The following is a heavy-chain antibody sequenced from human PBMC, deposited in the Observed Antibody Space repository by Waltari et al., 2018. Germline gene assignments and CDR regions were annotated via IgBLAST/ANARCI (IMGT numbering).Heavy chain of an antibody. D-gene: IGHD3-3*01. CDR1: GYSISSGYY. J-gene: IGHJ6*03. CDR2: IYHSGST. V-gene: IGHV4-38-2*02. Sequence: QVQLQESGPGLVKPSETLSLTCAVSGYSISSGYYWGWIRQPPGKGLEWIGSIYHSGSTTYNPSLKSRVTISVDTSKNQFSLKLSSVTAADTAVYYCARDPRGFWNKEGYMDVWGKGTTVTVSS. CDR3: ARDPRGFWNKEGYMDV.